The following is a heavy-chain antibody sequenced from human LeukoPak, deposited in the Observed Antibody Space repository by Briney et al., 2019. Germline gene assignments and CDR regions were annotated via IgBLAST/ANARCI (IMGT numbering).Heavy chain of an antibody. CDR1: GYTFTSYY. V-gene: IGHV1-46*01. CDR2: INPSGGST. D-gene: IGHD2-21*02. CDR3: AREVAYCGGDARRRCHFDY. Sequence: GASVKVSCKASGYTFTSYYMHWVRQAPGQGLEWMGIINPSGGSTSYAQKFQGRVTMTRDTSTSTVYMELSSLRSEDTAVYYCAREVAYCGGDARRRCHFDYWGQGTLVTVSS. J-gene: IGHJ4*02.